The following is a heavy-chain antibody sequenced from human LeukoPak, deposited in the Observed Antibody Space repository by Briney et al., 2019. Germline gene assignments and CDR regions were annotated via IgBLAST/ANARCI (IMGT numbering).Heavy chain of an antibody. J-gene: IGHJ4*02. Sequence: PSETLSLTCTDSGGSISSYYWSWIRQPPGKGLEWIGYIYYSGSTNYNPSLKSRVTISVDTSKNQFSLKLSSVTAADTAVYYCARGDDFWSGYYTYYYFDYWGQGTLVTVSS. CDR2: IYYSGST. V-gene: IGHV4-59*01. CDR1: GGSISSYY. CDR3: ARGDDFWSGYYTYYYFDY. D-gene: IGHD3-3*01.